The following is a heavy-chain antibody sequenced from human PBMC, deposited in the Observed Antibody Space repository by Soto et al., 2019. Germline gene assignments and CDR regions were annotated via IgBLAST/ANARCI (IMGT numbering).Heavy chain of an antibody. CDR1: GFTVSGYN. D-gene: IGHD1-1*01. Sequence: EVQLVESGGGLVQPGGSLRLSCAASGFTVSGYNMNWVRQAPGKGLEWISCIKSDSSGTWYADSVKGRFTMSRDNAKNSLYLQMNSLRDEDTAVYFCARDSNWSSDYWGQGTLVAVSS. J-gene: IGHJ4*02. CDR3: ARDSNWSSDY. V-gene: IGHV3-48*02. CDR2: IKSDSSGT.